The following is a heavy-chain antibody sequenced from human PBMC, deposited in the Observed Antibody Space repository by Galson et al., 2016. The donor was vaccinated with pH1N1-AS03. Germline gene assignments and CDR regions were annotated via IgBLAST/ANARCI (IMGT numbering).Heavy chain of an antibody. V-gene: IGHV3-66*01. J-gene: IGHJ4*02. CDR1: GFTVSSSH. CDR2: IYSGGTT. Sequence: LRLSCAASGFTVSSSHMNWVRQAPGKGLEWVSIIYSGGTTYYADSAKGRFIVSRDNSKNTLYLQMNSLRAEDTAVYYCVRDFRWGGNSGYWGQGTLVTVSS. CDR3: VRDFRWGGNSGY. D-gene: IGHD4-23*01.